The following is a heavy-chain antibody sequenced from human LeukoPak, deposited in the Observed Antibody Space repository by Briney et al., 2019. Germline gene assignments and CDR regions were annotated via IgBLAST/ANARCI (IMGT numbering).Heavy chain of an antibody. Sequence: GGSLRLSCAASGFTFDDYAMRWVRQAPGKGLEWVSGISWNSGSIGYADSVKGRFTISRDNAKNSLYLQMNSLRAEDTALYYCAKDLYGSSWSFDYWGQGTLVTVSS. CDR1: GFTFDDYA. J-gene: IGHJ4*02. D-gene: IGHD6-13*01. CDR3: AKDLYGSSWSFDY. CDR2: ISWNSGSI. V-gene: IGHV3-9*01.